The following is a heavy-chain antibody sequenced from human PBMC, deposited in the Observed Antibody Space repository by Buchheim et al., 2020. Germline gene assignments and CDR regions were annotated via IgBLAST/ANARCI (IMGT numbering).Heavy chain of an antibody. CDR2: ISGNGKNT. Sequence: EVQLLESGGGLVQPGGSLRLSCAASGFSFNSYGMNWVRQPPGKGLEWVSGISGNGKNTYYADSVKGRFTNPRTNSKNTLYLQMNSRRAEDTAVYYCARDCARPSGGPFDNWGQGSL. CDR3: ARDCARPSGGPFDN. CDR1: GFSFNSYG. J-gene: IGHJ4*03. V-gene: IGHV3-23*01. D-gene: IGHD6-6*01.